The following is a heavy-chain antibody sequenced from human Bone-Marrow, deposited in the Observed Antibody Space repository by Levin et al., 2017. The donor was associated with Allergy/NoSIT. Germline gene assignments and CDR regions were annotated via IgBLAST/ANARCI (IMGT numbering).Heavy chain of an antibody. Sequence: PWASVKVSCKASGYSFSSYYIHWLRQAPGQGLEWMGLINPSDGSTNDAQNFEGRVAMTRDTSSSTFYMELSSLRPEDTAVYYCARVKQANSGYFNYFNYWGQGTLVIVSS. CDR1: GYSFSSYY. CDR2: INPSDGST. CDR3: ARVKQANSGYFNYFNY. V-gene: IGHV1-46*01. D-gene: IGHD3-22*01. J-gene: IGHJ4*02.